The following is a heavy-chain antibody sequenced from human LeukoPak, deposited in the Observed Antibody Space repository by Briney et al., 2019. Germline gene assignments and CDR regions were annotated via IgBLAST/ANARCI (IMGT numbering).Heavy chain of an antibody. CDR2: ISYDGSNK. CDR3: AKDPIGYCSSTSCYSMPGY. CDR1: GFTFSSYG. Sequence: GGSLRLSCAASGFTFSSYGMHWVRQAPGKGLEWVAVISYDGSNKYYADSVKGRFTISRDNSKNTPYLQMNSLRAEDTAVYYCAKDPIGYCSSTSCYSMPGYWGQGTLVTVSS. V-gene: IGHV3-30*18. J-gene: IGHJ4*02. D-gene: IGHD2-2*01.